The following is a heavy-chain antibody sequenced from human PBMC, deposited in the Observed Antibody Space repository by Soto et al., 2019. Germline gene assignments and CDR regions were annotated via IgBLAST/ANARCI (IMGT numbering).Heavy chain of an antibody. CDR2: IIPIFGTA. J-gene: IGHJ6*02. Sequence: SVKVSCKASGGTFSSYAISWVRQAPGQGLEWMGGIIPIFGTANYAQKFQGRVTITADESTSTAYMELSSLRSEDTAVYYCARDRLEPNYYGMDVWGQGTTVTVSS. D-gene: IGHD6-19*01. CDR3: ARDRLEPNYYGMDV. CDR1: GGTFSSYA. V-gene: IGHV1-69*13.